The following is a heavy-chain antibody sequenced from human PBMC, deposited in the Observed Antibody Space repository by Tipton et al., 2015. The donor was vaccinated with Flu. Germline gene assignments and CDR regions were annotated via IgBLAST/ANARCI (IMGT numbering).Heavy chain of an antibody. Sequence: TPSLTCSVSGGSINNYYLSWIRQPPGKGLEWIGSVYYSGNTYYNPSLKSRVAMSVDTSKNQLSLKLSSVTAADTAMFFCARLSFYDVDLKNFYFDYWGQGTLVTVSS. V-gene: IGHV4-59*04. J-gene: IGHJ4*02. CDR3: ARLSFYDVDLKNFYFDY. CDR2: VYYSGNT. CDR1: GGSINNYY. D-gene: IGHD3-10*02.